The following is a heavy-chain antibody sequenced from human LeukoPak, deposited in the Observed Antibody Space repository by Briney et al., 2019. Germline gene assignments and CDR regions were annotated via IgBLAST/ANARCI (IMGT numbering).Heavy chain of an antibody. CDR3: ARAGYYYDSSGYLSFDY. CDR1: GYTFTSYA. Sequence: ASVKVSCKASGYTFTSYAMHWVRQAPGQRLEWVGWINAGNGNTKYSQKFQGRVTITRDTSASTAYMEPSSLRSEDTAVYYCARAGYYYDSSGYLSFDYWGQGTLVTVSS. V-gene: IGHV1-3*01. CDR2: INAGNGNT. D-gene: IGHD3-22*01. J-gene: IGHJ4*02.